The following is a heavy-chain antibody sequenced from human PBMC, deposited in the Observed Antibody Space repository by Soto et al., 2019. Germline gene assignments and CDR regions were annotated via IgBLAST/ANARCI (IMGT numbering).Heavy chain of an antibody. CDR1: GGSISSGGYY. D-gene: IGHD3-10*01. CDR2: IYYSGST. CDR3: ASLPAAGGYYPRDAFDI. J-gene: IGHJ3*02. V-gene: IGHV4-31*03. Sequence: PSETLSLTCTVSGGSISSGGYYWSWIRQHPGKGLEWIGYIYYSGSTYYNPSLKSRVTISVDTSKNQFSLKLSSVTAADTAVYYCASLPAAGGYYPRDAFDIWGQGTMVTV.